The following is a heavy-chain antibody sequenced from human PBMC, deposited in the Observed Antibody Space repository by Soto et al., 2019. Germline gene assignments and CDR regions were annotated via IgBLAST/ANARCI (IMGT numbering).Heavy chain of an antibody. D-gene: IGHD4-17*01. J-gene: IGHJ4*02. CDR3: AKEIYGGNFDY. Sequence: EVQLLESGGGLVQPGGSLRLSCAGSGFTFSTYAMSWVRQAPVKALEFVSGTSGSGGSTSYADSVKGRFTISRDNSKNTLHLQMNSLRAEDTAVYYCAKEIYGGNFDYWGQGTLVTVSS. CDR2: TSGSGGST. CDR1: GFTFSTYA. V-gene: IGHV3-23*01.